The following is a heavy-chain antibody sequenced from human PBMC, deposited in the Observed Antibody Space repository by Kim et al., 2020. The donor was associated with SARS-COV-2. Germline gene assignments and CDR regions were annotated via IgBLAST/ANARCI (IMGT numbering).Heavy chain of an antibody. CDR3: ARTGYSSTQTPWFDP. D-gene: IGHD6-13*01. V-gene: IGHV4-34*01. J-gene: IGHJ5*02. Sequence: PSLKKRVTISVETAKNQFSLKLSSVTAADTAVYYCARTGYSSTQTPWFDPWGQGTLVTVSS.